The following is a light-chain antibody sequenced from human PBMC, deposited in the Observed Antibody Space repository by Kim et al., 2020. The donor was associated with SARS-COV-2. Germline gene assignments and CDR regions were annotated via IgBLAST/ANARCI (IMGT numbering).Light chain of an antibody. CDR1: QSVSSY. J-gene: IGKJ1*01. V-gene: IGKV3-11*01. CDR2: DAS. CDR3: QQRSNWPPWT. Sequence: SPGERATPSCRASQSVSSYLAWDQQKPGQAPRLLIYDASNRATGIPARFSGSGSGTDFTLTISSLEPEDFAVYYCQQRSNWPPWTFGQGTKVEIK.